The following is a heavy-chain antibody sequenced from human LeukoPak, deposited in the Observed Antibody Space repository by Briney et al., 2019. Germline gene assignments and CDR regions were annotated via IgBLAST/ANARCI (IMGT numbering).Heavy chain of an antibody. D-gene: IGHD6-19*01. CDR2: TSYDESNK. CDR3: AKESVAGPDDY. J-gene: IGHJ4*02. Sequence: GGSLRLSCAASGFTFSSYGMHWVRQAPGKGLEWVAVTSYDESNKYYAESVKGRFTISRDNAKNTLYLQMNSLRVEDTAVYYCAKESVAGPDDYWGQGTLVTVSS. V-gene: IGHV3-30*18. CDR1: GFTFSSYG.